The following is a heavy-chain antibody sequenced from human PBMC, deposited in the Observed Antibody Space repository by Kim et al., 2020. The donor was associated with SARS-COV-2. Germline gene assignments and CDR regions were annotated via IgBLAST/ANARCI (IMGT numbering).Heavy chain of an antibody. CDR2: ISGSGGST. Sequence: GGSLRLSCAASGFTFSSYAMSWVRQAPGKGLELVSAISGSGGSTYYADSVKGRFTISRDNSKNTLYLQMKSLRAEDTAVYYCAKDPYSGIAAAGPYCDYWGQGTLVTVSS. V-gene: IGHV3-23*01. J-gene: IGHJ4*02. CDR3: AKDPYSGIAAAGPYCDY. D-gene: IGHD6-13*01. CDR1: GFTFSSYA.